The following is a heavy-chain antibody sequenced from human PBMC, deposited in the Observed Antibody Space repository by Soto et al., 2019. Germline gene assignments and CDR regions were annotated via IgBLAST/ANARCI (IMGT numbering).Heavy chain of an antibody. J-gene: IGHJ4*02. CDR3: AREGENKRCLDY. CDR2: INSDGSST. V-gene: IGHV3-74*01. Sequence: GGSLRLSCAASGFTFSSYWMHWVRQAPGKGLVWVSRINSDGSSTSYADSVKGRFTISRDNAKNTLYLQMNSLRAEDTAVYYCAREGENKRCLDYWGQGTLVTVSS. D-gene: IGHD3-16*01. CDR1: GFTFSSYW.